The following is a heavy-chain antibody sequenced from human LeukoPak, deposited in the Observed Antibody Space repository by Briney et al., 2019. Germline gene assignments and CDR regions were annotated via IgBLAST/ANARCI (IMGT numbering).Heavy chain of an antibody. CDR1: GGTFSSYA. D-gene: IGHD6-19*01. CDR3: ARTEQWLVNNWFDP. J-gene: IGHJ5*02. V-gene: IGHV1-69*06. CDR2: IIPIFGTA. Sequence: GASVKVSCKASGGTFSSYAISWVRQAPGQGLEWMGGIIPIFGTANYAQKFQGRVTITADKSTSTAYMELSSLRSEDTAVYYCARTEQWLVNNWFDPWGQGTLVTVSS.